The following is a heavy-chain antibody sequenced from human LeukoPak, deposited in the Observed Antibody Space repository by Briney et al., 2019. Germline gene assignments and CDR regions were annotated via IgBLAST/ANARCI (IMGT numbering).Heavy chain of an antibody. CDR1: GGSIRGYY. CDR3: ARTTTVRGTYYMDV. J-gene: IGHJ6*03. CDR2: IYYSGST. D-gene: IGHD3-10*01. Sequence: SETLSLTCNVSGGSIRGYYWSWIRQPPGKGLEWIGYIYYSGSTNYNPSLKSRVTISVDTSKNRFSLKLRSVTAADTAVYYCARTTTVRGTYYMDVWGKRTTVTVSS. V-gene: IGHV4-59*01.